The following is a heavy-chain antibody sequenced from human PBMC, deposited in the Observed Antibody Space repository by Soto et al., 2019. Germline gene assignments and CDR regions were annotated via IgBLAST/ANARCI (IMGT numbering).Heavy chain of an antibody. D-gene: IGHD6-13*01. J-gene: IGHJ4*02. CDR2: ISYDGSNK. V-gene: IGHV3-30-3*01. CDR1: GFTFSSYA. CDR3: ARDPKYSSSWYY. Sequence: GGSLRLSCAASGFTFSSYAMHWVRQAPGKGLEWVAVISYDGSNKYYADSVKGRFTISRDNSKNTLYLQMNSLRAEDTAVYYCARDPKYSSSWYYWGQGTLVTVSS.